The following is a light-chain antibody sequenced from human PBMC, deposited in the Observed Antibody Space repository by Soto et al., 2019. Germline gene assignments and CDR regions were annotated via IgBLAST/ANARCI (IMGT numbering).Light chain of an antibody. CDR1: SRDVGGYNY. CDR2: EVN. J-gene: IGLJ1*01. Sequence: LTQPASVSGSPGQSITISCTGTSRDVGGYNYVSWHQQHPGKAPRVIITEVNNRPSGVPDRFSGSKSGTSASLAITGLQAEDEADYCCQSYDSSLSGYVFGTGTKVTVL. V-gene: IGLV2-14*01. CDR3: QSYDSSLSGYV.